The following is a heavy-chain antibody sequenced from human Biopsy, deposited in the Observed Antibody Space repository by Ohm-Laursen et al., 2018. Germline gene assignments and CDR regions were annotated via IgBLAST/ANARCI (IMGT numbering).Heavy chain of an antibody. CDR3: ARVRGGFLEWFDY. V-gene: IGHV4-59*01. D-gene: IGHD3-3*01. CDR2: IYYSGTT. J-gene: IGHJ5*01. Sequence: GTLSLTCTVSGESMGTYYWSWIRQPPGRVMEWIGSIYYSGTTHKNPSLKSRVTISVDTSQGLLSLDLSSVTAADTAVYYCARVRGGFLEWFDYWGQGTLVTVSS. CDR1: GESMGTYY.